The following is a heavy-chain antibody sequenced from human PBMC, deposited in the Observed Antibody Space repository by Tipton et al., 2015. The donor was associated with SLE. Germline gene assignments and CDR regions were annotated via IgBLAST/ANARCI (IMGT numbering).Heavy chain of an antibody. D-gene: IGHD6-19*01. CDR2: IYSGGST. CDR1: GFSVSHKF. V-gene: IGHV3-53*05. Sequence: SLRLSCAASGFSVSHKFMAWVRQAPGQRLQWVSFIYSGGSTYYTDSVQGRFTISRDNSKNTLYLEMNSLRTEDTAVYYCARDRGATGWSPFDYWCQGTLVTVS. CDR3: ARDRGATGWSPFDY. J-gene: IGHJ4*02.